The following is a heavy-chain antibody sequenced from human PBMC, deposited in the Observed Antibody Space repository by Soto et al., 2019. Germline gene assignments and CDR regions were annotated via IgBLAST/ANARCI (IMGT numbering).Heavy chain of an antibody. D-gene: IGHD5-18*01. J-gene: IGHJ6*02. CDR2: ISAYNGNT. CDR3: ARVRGYSYGFYGMDV. V-gene: IGHV1-18*01. Sequence: ASVTVSCQASGYTFTSYGISWVRQAPGQGLEWMGWISAYNGNTNYAQKLQGRVTMTTDTSTSTAYMELRSLRSDDTAVYYRARVRGYSYGFYGMDVWGQGTTVTVSS. CDR1: GYTFTSYG.